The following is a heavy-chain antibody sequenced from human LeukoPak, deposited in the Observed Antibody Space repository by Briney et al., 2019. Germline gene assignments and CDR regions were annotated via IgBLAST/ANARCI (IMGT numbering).Heavy chain of an antibody. V-gene: IGHV3-33*06. CDR2: IWYDGSNK. CDR3: AKDSVGAPPMVDY. J-gene: IGHJ4*02. Sequence: GGSLRLSCAASGFTFSSYGMHWVRQAPGKGLEWVAVIWYDGSNKYYADSVKGRFTISRDNSKNTLYLQMNSLRAEDTAVYYCAKDSVGAPPMVDYWGQGTLVTVSS. CDR1: GFTFSSYG. D-gene: IGHD1-26*01.